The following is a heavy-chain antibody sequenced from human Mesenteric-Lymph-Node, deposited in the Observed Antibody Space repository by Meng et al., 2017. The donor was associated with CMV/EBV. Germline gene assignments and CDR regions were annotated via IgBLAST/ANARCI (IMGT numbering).Heavy chain of an antibody. V-gene: IGHV6-1*01. CDR1: GDSVSSNSSA. D-gene: IGHD1-7*01. CDR3: ARDKDWNYPGGMDV. CDR2: TYYRSKWTN. Sequence: SQTLSLTCVISGDSVSSNSSAWNWIRQSPSRGFEWLGRTYYRSKWTNDYAVSVKSRITINPNTSKNQFSLQLNAVTPENTAVYYGARDKDWNYPGGMDVWGQGTTVTVSS. J-gene: IGHJ6*02.